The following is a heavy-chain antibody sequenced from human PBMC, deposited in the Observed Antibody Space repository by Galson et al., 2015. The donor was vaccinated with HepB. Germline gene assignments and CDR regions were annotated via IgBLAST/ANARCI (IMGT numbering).Heavy chain of an antibody. D-gene: IGHD2-2*01. CDR3: ARFHCSSTSCYAEASWFDP. Sequence: SVKVSCKASGYTFTSYGISWVRQAPGQGLEWMGWISAYNGNTNYAQKLQGRVTMTTDTSTSTAYMELRSLRSDDTAVYYCARFHCSSTSCYAEASWFDPWGQGTLVTVSS. CDR2: ISAYNGNT. J-gene: IGHJ5*02. CDR1: GYTFTSYG. V-gene: IGHV1-18*01.